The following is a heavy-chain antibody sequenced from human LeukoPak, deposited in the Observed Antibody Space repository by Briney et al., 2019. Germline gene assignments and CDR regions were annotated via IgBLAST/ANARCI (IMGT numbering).Heavy chain of an antibody. V-gene: IGHV1-69*13. D-gene: IGHD3-22*01. CDR2: IIPIFGTA. Sequence: ASVKVSCKASGGTFSSYAISWVRQAPGQGLEWMGGIIPIFGTANYAQKFQGRVTITADESTSTAYMELSSLRSEDTAVYYCASCDSSGCHFDYWGQGTLVTASS. J-gene: IGHJ4*02. CDR1: GGTFSSYA. CDR3: ASCDSSGCHFDY.